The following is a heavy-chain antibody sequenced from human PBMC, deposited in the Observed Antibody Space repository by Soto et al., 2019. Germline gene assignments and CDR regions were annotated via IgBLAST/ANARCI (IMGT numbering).Heavy chain of an antibody. CDR2: IRSKAYGGTT. CDR1: GFTFGDYA. Sequence: EVQLVESGGGLVKPGRSLRLSCTASGFTFGDYAMSWFRQAPGKGLVWVGFIRSKAYGGTTEYAASVKGRFTISRDDSKSIAYLQMNSLKTEDTAVYYCTRLLWFGELLWDFDYWGQGTLVTVSS. J-gene: IGHJ4*02. D-gene: IGHD3-10*01. CDR3: TRLLWFGELLWDFDY. V-gene: IGHV3-49*05.